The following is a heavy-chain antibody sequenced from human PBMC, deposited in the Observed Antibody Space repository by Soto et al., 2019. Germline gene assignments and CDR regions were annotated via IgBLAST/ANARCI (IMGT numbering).Heavy chain of an antibody. CDR3: ARDVGPTNFDS. D-gene: IGHD1-26*01. CDR1: GDNVSSNDAG. CDR2: TYYRSKWFN. V-gene: IGHV6-1*01. J-gene: IGHJ4*02. Sequence: PXQTLSVTCAISGDNVSSNDAGCNWIRHSPSRGLEWLGRTYYRSKWFNVYAASVKGRIIVNPYTAKNQFSLQLNSVTPDDSALYYRARDVGPTNFDSWGQGTLVTVYS.